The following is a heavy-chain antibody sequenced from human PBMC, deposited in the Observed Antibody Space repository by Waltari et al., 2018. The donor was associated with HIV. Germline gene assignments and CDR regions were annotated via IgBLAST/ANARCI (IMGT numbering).Heavy chain of an antibody. CDR3: ARREATVVRGVYYYGMDV. CDR2: IHSDGSST. CDR1: GFTFRSYW. D-gene: IGHD3-10*01. Sequence: EVQLVESGGGLVQPGGYLRLSCAASGFTFRSYWMHWVRQAPGKGLVWSESIHSDGSSTSYTDFVKGRFTISSDNAKNMLYSKMNSLRAEETAVYYCARREATVVRGVYYYGMDVWGQGTTVTVSS. V-gene: IGHV3-74*01. J-gene: IGHJ6*02.